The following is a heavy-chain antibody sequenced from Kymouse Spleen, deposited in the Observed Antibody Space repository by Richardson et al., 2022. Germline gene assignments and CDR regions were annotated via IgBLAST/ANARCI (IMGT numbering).Heavy chain of an antibody. D-gene: IGHD1-7*01. Sequence: QLQLQESGPGLVKPSETLSLTCTVSGGSISSSSYYWGWIRQPPGKGLEWIGSIYYSGSTYYNPSLKSRVTISVDTSKNQFSLKLSSVTAADTAVYYCARPLTGTAFDYWGQGTLVTVSS. J-gene: IGHJ4*02. CDR3: ARPLTGTAFDY. CDR2: IYYSGST. CDR1: GGSISSSSYY. V-gene: IGHV4-39*01.